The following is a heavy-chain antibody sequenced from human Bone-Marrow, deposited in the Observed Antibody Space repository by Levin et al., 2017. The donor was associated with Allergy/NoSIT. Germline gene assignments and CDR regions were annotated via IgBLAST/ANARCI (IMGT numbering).Heavy chain of an antibody. CDR2: ISDNGGST. CDR3: AKDDYCSSSSCYPRRGCDY. Sequence: GGSLRLSCAGSGFTFNIYAMSWVRQAPGKGLEWVSTISDNGGSTYYADSVKGRFTISRDNFENTLYLQMNSLRAEDTAVYYCAKDDYCSSSSCYPRRGCDYWGQGTLVTVSS. CDR1: GFTFNIYA. D-gene: IGHD2-2*01. V-gene: IGHV3-23*01. J-gene: IGHJ4*02.